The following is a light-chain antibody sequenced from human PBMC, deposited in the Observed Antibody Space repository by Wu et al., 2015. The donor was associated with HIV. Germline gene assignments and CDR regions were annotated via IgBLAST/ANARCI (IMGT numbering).Light chain of an antibody. CDR2: GTS. Sequence: EIVLTQSPGTLYLSPGERATLSCRASQTVTSDYLAWYQHKPGQAPRLLIYGTSNRATDIPDRFSGSGSGTDFTLSISRLEPEDFAVYYCQQYGGSPLYSFGQGTKVEIK. CDR1: QTVTSDY. CDR3: QQYGGSPLYS. J-gene: IGKJ2*03. V-gene: IGKV3-20*01.